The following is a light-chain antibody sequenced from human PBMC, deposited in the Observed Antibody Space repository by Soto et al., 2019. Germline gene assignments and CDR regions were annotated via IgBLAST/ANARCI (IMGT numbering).Light chain of an antibody. CDR3: QQYGSSPPYT. CDR1: HSVSTSY. J-gene: IGKJ2*01. CDR2: GAS. Sequence: EIVLTQSPGTLSLSPGERATLSCRASHSVSTSYLAWYQQKPGQAPRLLIDGASSKATGIPVRFSGSGSGKGLILALSRFEHEEFAVYYCQQYGSSPPYTFGQGTKLEIK. V-gene: IGKV3-20*01.